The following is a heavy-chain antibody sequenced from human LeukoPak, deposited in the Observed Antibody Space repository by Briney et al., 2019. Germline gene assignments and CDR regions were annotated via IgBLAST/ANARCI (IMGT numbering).Heavy chain of an antibody. CDR3: ARGWRNAYCGGDCYY. Sequence: GASVTVSCKASGYTFTGYYMHWVRQAPGQGLEWMGWINPNSGGTNYAQKFQGRVTMTRDTAISTAYMELSRLRSDDTAVYYCARGWRNAYCGGDCYYWGQGTLVTVSS. J-gene: IGHJ4*02. D-gene: IGHD2-21*02. CDR2: INPNSGGT. V-gene: IGHV1-2*02. CDR1: GYTFTGYY.